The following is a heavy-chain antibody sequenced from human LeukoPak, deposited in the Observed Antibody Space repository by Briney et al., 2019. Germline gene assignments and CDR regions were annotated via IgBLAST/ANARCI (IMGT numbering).Heavy chain of an antibody. CDR2: LRSDGTDH. Sequence: GGSLRLSCAASGFIFSTYGMHWVRQAPGRGLEWVAFLRSDGTDHHYADSVQGRFTISRDNSKSTLFLQMNSLRAEDTAVYYFGKHDSSSYYWGQGTLVTVSS. V-gene: IGHV3-30*02. D-gene: IGHD3-22*01. J-gene: IGHJ4*02. CDR1: GFIFSTYG. CDR3: GKHDSSSYY.